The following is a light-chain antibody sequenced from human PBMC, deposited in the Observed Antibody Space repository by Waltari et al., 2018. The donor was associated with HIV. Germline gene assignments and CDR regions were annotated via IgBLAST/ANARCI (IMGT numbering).Light chain of an antibody. CDR2: GNS. J-gene: IGLJ1*01. CDR3: QSHDSSLSGYV. Sequence: QSVLTQPPSVPGAPGQRVTIPCTGSSSNIGAGYHVHWYQQLPGTAPKLLIYGNSNRPSGVPDRFSGSKSGTSASLAITGLQAEDEADYHCQSHDSSLSGYVFGTGTKVTVL. CDR1: SSNIGAGYH. V-gene: IGLV1-40*01.